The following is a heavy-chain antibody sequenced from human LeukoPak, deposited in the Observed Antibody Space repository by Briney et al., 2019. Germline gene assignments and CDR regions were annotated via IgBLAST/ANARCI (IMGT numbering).Heavy chain of an antibody. V-gene: IGHV3-30*18. Sequence: GGSLRLSCAATGFTFTSFGMHWVRHVPGNGLEWEAAISSDGSKTYYANSVKRRLTNYRDKSKNTLNLQMNSQRAEGTAVYYCAKGYGSGWYVFDYWGQGTLVSVSS. J-gene: IGHJ4*02. D-gene: IGHD6-19*01. CDR1: GFTFTSFG. CDR3: AKGYGSGWYVFDY. CDR2: ISSDGSKT.